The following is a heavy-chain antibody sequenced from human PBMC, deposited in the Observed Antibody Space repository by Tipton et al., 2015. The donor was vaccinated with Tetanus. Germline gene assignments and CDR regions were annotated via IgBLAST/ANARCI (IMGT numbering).Heavy chain of an antibody. CDR3: ARTGSPFDY. D-gene: IGHD3-10*01. J-gene: IGHJ4*02. V-gene: IGHV5-51*01. CDR2: IYPGDSRV. Sequence: VQLVQSGGEVKKPGESLKISCKGSGYIFNNFWIGWVRQMPGRGLEWIGLIYPGDSRVIYSPSFQGHVTLSADKSITTAYLQWNSLKASDTAMYYCARTGSPFDYWGQGTPVTVSS. CDR1: GYIFNNFW.